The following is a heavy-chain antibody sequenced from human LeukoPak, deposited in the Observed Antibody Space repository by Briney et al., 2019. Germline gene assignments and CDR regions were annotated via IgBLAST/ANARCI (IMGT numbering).Heavy chain of an antibody. CDR3: ARGYSSGWY. CDR2: IYYSGST. CDR1: GGSIGSGGYY. V-gene: IGHV4-31*03. D-gene: IGHD6-19*01. J-gene: IGHJ4*02. Sequence: SQTLSLTCTVSGGSIGSGGYYWSWIRQHPGTGLEWIGYIYYSGSTYYNPSLKSRVTISVDTSKNQFSLKLSSVTAADTAVYYCARGYSSGWYWGQGTLVTVSS.